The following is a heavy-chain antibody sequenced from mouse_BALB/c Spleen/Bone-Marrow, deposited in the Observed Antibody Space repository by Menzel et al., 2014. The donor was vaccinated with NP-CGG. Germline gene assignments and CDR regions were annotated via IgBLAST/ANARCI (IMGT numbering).Heavy chain of an antibody. CDR3: ASYYYGHYFDY. CDR2: IDPANGNT. Sequence: SGAELVKPGASVKLSCTASGFNIKDAYMHWVKRRPEQGLEWIGRIDPANGNTKYDPKFQGKATITADTSSNTAYLQLSSLTPEDTAVYYCASYYYGHYFDYWGQGTTLTVSS. V-gene: IGHV14-3*02. D-gene: IGHD1-1*01. CDR1: GFNIKDAY. J-gene: IGHJ2*01.